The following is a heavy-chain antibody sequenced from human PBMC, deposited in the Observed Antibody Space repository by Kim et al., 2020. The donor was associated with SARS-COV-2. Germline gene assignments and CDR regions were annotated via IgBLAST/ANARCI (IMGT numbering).Heavy chain of an antibody. Sequence: GGSLRLSCAASGFTFSNAWMSWVRQAPGKGLEWVGRIKSKTDGGTTDYAAPVKGRFTISRDDSKNTLYLQMNSLKTEDTAVYYCTTDNFRWELGITGTYFCYWGHGTLVTVSA. CDR3: TTDNFRWELGITGTYFCY. J-gene: IGHJ4*01. CDR1: GFTFSNAW. D-gene: IGHD1-20*01. CDR2: IKSKTDGGTT. V-gene: IGHV3-15*01.